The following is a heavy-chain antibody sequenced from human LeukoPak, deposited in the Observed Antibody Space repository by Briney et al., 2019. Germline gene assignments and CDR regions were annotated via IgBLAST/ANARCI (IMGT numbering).Heavy chain of an antibody. CDR3: AKDMRFDWTPCYFDY. J-gene: IGHJ4*02. CDR2: ISGSGGST. D-gene: IGHD3-9*01. V-gene: IGHV3-23*01. Sequence: HPGGSLRLSCAASGFTFSSYAMSWVRQAPGKGLEWVSAISGSGGSTYYADSVKGRFTISRDNSKNTLYLQMNSLRAEDTAVYYCAKDMRFDWTPCYFDYWGQGTLVTVSS. CDR1: GFTFSSYA.